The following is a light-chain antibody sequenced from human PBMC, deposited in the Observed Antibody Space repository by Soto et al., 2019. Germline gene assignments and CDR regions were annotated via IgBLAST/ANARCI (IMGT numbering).Light chain of an antibody. V-gene: IGKV3-20*01. CDR1: QSVTASY. J-gene: IGKJ4*01. Sequence: EIVLTQSPGTLSLSPGERATLSCRASQSVTASYLAWYHQKPGQAPRLLIYGASSRATGIPDRFSGSGSVRDFTLISNRVEPEDFAVYYCQEYGSSPLTFGGGTKVEIK. CDR3: QEYGSSPLT. CDR2: GAS.